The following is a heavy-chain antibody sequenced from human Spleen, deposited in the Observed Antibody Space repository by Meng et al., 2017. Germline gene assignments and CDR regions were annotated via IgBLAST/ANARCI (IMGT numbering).Heavy chain of an antibody. CDR2: ISSSGHTI. CDR3: ASTNSYYYDSTLDY. V-gene: IGHV3-48*03. J-gene: IGHJ4*02. Sequence: GGSLRLSCAASGFTFSSYEMNWVRQAPGKGLEWVSYISSSGHTIYYADSVKGRFTISRDNAKNSLYMQMNSLRAEDTAVYYCASTNSYYYDSTLDYWGQGTLVTVSS. D-gene: IGHD3-22*01. CDR1: GFTFSSYE.